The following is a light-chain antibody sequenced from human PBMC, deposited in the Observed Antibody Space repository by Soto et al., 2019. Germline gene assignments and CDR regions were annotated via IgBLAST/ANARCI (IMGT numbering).Light chain of an antibody. CDR1: QSVSSSY. V-gene: IGKV3-20*01. J-gene: IGKJ1*01. CDR2: GRS. Sequence: EIVLTQSPGTLSLSPGERATLSCRASQSVSSSYLAWYQQKPGHAPRLHIYGRSSMATGIPDRFSGSGSGTDFTLNISRLEPEDFAVYYCQQYGRSRRTCGQGTKVEI. CDR3: QQYGRSRRT.